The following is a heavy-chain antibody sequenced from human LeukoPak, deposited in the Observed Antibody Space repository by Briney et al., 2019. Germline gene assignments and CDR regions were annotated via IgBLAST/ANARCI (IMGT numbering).Heavy chain of an antibody. Sequence: SETLSLTCTVSGGPISSGDYYWGWNRQPPGMGPEWIGSINYRGTTYYNPSLQSRVAISVDTSKNQFSLQLTSVTATDTAVYYCARVSRDSGNYYTFLDYWGQGTLVTVSS. J-gene: IGHJ4*02. CDR3: ARVSRDSGNYYTFLDY. CDR2: INYRGTT. D-gene: IGHD1-26*01. CDR1: GGPISSGDYY. V-gene: IGHV4-39*07.